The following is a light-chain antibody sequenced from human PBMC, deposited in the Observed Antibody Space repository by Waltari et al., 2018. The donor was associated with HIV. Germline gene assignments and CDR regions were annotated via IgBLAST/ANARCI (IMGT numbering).Light chain of an antibody. J-gene: IGKJ4*01. V-gene: IGKV4-1*01. CDR3: QQYFNAPIT. CDR2: WAS. CDR1: RSILYNSNNKNY. Sequence: DIVMTQLPDSLALSLGARATINSKSSRSILYNSNNKNYLAWYQQKPGQPPQLLIYWASTREFGVPDRFSGSWSGTNFTLTISSLQTEDVAVYYCQQYFNAPITFGGGTRVEI.